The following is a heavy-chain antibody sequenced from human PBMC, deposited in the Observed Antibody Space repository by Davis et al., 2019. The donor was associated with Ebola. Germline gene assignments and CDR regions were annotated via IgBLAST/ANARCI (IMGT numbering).Heavy chain of an antibody. D-gene: IGHD3-22*01. V-gene: IGHV3-33*01. J-gene: IGHJ6*02. Sequence: GESLKISCEVSGFNFRNYGMHWVRQTPGKGLEWVAVIWYDGSKKFYSDSTKGRFTISRDNAKNSLYLQMNSLRDEDTAVYYCARDDYYDSSGPDVWGQGTTVTVSS. CDR1: GFNFRNYG. CDR2: IWYDGSKK. CDR3: ARDDYYDSSGPDV.